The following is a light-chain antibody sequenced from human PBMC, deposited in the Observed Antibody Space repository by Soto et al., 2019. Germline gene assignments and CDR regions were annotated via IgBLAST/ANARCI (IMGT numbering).Light chain of an antibody. CDR2: DVN. CDR3: TSYASGSSHVV. V-gene: IGLV2-14*01. Sequence: QSALTQPASVSGSPGQSITLSCPGTSRDLGGYDYVSCNQRHPGKAPKLIIYDVNNRPSGVSNRFSGSKSGNTASLTISGLQAEDEADYYCTSYASGSSHVVFGGGTKLTVL. CDR1: SRDLGGYDY. J-gene: IGLJ2*01.